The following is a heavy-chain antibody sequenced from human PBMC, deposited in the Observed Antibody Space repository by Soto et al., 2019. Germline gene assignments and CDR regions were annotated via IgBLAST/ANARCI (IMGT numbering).Heavy chain of an antibody. Sequence: EVQLLESGGGLVQPGGSLRLSCAASGFTFSSYAMSWVRQTPGKGLEWVSGISGGGGNTYYADSVTGRFTISRDNSRNTLYPQMNSLRAADTAIYYCAKDRGGGGRFSGIAVAGIPSWGQGTLVTVSS. CDR1: GFTFSSYA. CDR2: ISGGGGNT. D-gene: IGHD6-19*01. CDR3: AKDRGGGGRFSGIAVAGIPS. V-gene: IGHV3-23*01. J-gene: IGHJ5*02.